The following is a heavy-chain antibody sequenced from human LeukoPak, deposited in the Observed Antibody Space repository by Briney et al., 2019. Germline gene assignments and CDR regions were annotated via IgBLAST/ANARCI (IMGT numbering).Heavy chain of an antibody. D-gene: IGHD6-13*01. CDR3: ARVVYSSSWLYYYYGMDV. Sequence: PGGSLRLSCAASGFTFSSYCMSWVRQAPGKGLEWVSYISSSSSTIYYAYSVKGRFTISRDNAKNSLYLQMNSLRDEDTAVYYCARVVYSSSWLYYYYGMDVWGQGTTVTVSS. V-gene: IGHV3-48*02. J-gene: IGHJ6*02. CDR1: GFTFSSYC. CDR2: ISSSSSTI.